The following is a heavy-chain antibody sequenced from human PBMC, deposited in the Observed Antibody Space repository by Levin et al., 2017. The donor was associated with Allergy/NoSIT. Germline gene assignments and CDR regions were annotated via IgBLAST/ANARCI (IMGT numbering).Heavy chain of an antibody. CDR1: GYTFTSYY. CDR3: ARDLHCSGGSCYTRRYYDYGMDV. Sequence: GESLKISCKASGYTFTSYYMHWVRQAPGQGLEWMGIINPSGGSTSYAQKFQGRVTMTRDTSTSTVYMELSSLRSEDTAVYYCARDLHCSGGSCYTRRYYDYGMDVWGQGTTVTVSS. D-gene: IGHD2-15*01. V-gene: IGHV1-46*01. J-gene: IGHJ6*02. CDR2: INPSGGST.